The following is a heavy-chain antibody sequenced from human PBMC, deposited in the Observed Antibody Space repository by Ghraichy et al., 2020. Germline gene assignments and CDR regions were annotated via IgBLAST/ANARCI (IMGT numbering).Heavy chain of an antibody. V-gene: IGHV4-59*11. Sequence: SQTLSLTCTVSGASFTSHDWSWIRQPPGERLEWIGYVSKTGSTNYNPSLGSLVTMALDKSKSQVSLRLTSVTAADTAIYYCSRDNEGTAWGQGVLVTVSS. D-gene: IGHD3/OR15-3a*01. CDR3: SRDNEGTA. J-gene: IGHJ5*02. CDR2: VSKTGST. CDR1: GASFTSHD.